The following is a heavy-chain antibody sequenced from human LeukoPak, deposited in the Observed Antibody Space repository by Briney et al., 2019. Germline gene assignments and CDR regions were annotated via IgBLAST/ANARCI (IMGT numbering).Heavy chain of an antibody. V-gene: IGHV3-21*04. J-gene: IGHJ4*02. CDR1: GFTFSSYN. CDR2: ISTSSSYI. Sequence: GGSLRLSCAASGFTFSSYNINWVRQAPGKGLEWVSFISTSSSYIYYADSVKGRFTISRDDPHNTLYLQMNSLRAEDTAVYFCARGGVDYYGSGTYYLMYYFDYWGQGALVTVSS. CDR3: ARGGVDYYGSGTYYLMYYFDY. D-gene: IGHD3-10*01.